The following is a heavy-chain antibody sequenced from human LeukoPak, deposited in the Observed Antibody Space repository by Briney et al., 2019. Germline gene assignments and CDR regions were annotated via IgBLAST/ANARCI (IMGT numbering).Heavy chain of an antibody. D-gene: IGHD3-3*01. CDR1: GYTFTSYG. CDR3: ARNFGVVISNYYYYMDV. CDR2: ISAYNGNT. J-gene: IGHJ6*03. Sequence: GASVKVSCKASGYTFTSYGINWVRQAPGQGLEWMGWISAYNGNTNYAQKLQGRVTITTDTSTSTDYMQLRSLRSDDTAVYYCARNFGVVISNYYYYMDVWGKGTTVTVSS. V-gene: IGHV1-18*01.